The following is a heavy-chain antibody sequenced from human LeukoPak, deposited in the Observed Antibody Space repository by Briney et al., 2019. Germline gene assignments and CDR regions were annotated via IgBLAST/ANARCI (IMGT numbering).Heavy chain of an antibody. CDR1: GGSISSYY. J-gene: IGHJ4*02. CDR3: ARDRDRYFDY. CDR2: IYYSGST. V-gene: IGHV4-59*01. Sequence: SETLSLTCTVSGGSISSYYWSWVRQPPGKGLGWIGYIYYSGSTNYNPSLKSRVTISVDTSKNQFSLKLSSVTAADTAVYYCARDRDRYFDYWGQGTLVTVSS.